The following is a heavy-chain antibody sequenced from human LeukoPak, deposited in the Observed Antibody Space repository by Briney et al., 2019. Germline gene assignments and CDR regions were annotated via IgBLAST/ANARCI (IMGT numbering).Heavy chain of an antibody. CDR3: AKGSLSIAAAMVQVY. J-gene: IGHJ4*02. CDR1: GFTFSSYG. D-gene: IGHD6-13*01. CDR2: IRYDGSNK. Sequence: GGSLRLSCAASGFTFSSYGMHWVRQAPGKGLEWVAFIRYDGSNKYYADSVKGRFTISRDNSKNTMYLQMNSLRAEDTAVYYCAKGSLSIAAAMVQVYWGQGTLVTVSS. V-gene: IGHV3-30*02.